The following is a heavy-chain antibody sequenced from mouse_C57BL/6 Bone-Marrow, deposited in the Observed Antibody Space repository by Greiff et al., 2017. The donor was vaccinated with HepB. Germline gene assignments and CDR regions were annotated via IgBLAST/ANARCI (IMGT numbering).Heavy chain of an antibody. D-gene: IGHD3-3*01. J-gene: IGHJ2*01. CDR2: ISDGGSYT. CDR1: GFTFSSYA. Sequence: EVQVVESGGGLVKPGGSLKLSCAASGFTFSSYAMSWVRQTPEKRLEWVATISDGGSYTYYPDNVKGRFTISRDNAKHNLYLQMSHLKSEDTAMYYCARGGLLDYWGQGTTLTVSS. V-gene: IGHV5-4*01. CDR3: ARGGLLDY.